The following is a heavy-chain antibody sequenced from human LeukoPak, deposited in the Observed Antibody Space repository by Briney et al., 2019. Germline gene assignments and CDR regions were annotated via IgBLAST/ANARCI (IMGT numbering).Heavy chain of an antibody. CDR3: ARAFQTGYSSSWYSPFDY. J-gene: IGHJ4*02. V-gene: IGHV1-69*13. CDR2: IIPIFGTA. CDR1: GGTFSSYA. Sequence: GASVKVSCKASGGTFSSYAISWVRQAPGQGLEWMGGIIPIFGTANYAQKLQGRVTITADESTSTANVELSSMRSEDTAVYYCARAFQTGYSSSWYSPFDYWGQGTLVTVSS. D-gene: IGHD6-13*01.